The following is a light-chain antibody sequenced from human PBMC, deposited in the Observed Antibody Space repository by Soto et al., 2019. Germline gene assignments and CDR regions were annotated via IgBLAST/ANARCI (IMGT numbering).Light chain of an antibody. V-gene: IGLV2-14*01. CDR3: SSYTSSNTLYG. J-gene: IGLJ1*01. Sequence: QSALTQPASVSGSPGQSITISCTGTSSDVGNYNYVSWYRQHPGKAPKLMIYEVSNRPSGVSNRFSGSKSGNTASLTISGLKAEDESDYYCSSYTSSNTLYGFGTGTKFTGL. CDR2: EVS. CDR1: SSDVGNYNY.